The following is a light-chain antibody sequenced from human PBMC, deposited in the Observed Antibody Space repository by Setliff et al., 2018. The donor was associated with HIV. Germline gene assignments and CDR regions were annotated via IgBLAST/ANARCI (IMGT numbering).Light chain of an antibody. CDR3: QVWDASSEHFV. CDR1: DIGSKS. J-gene: IGLJ1*01. CDR2: DDS. V-gene: IGLV3-21*03. Sequence: SSALTQPSSVSVAPGKTARITCGGNDIGSKSVHWYQQKPGQAPVLVVYDDSDRPSGIPERIAGSNSGNMATLTISRVEGGDEADYYCQVWDASSEHFVFGSGTKVTVL.